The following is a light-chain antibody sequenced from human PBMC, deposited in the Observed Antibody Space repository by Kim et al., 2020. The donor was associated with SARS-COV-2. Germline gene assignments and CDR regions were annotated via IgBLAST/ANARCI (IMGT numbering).Light chain of an antibody. Sequence: SPEKRATLSCRASQSVSTNLAWYQHKPGQTPRLLIYGASTRATGIPVRFSGSGSATDFTLTISSLQSEDFAVYYCQQYDDWSSITFGQGTRLEIK. CDR3: QQYDDWSSIT. V-gene: IGKV3-15*01. CDR2: GAS. J-gene: IGKJ5*01. CDR1: QSVSTN.